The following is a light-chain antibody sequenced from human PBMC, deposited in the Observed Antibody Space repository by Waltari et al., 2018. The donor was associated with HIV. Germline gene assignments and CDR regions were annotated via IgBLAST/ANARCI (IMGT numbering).Light chain of an antibody. J-gene: IGLJ3*02. CDR1: RRDVGSYNL. CDR2: EVS. V-gene: IGLV2-23*02. Sequence: QSALTQPASVSGSPGQSITISCTGTRRDVGSYNLVSWYQHHPGKAPKRIISEVSKRPSGVSNRCSGSKYGTTASLTSSGLQAEDEADYHCCSYAHNDPWVFGGGTRLTVL. CDR3: CSYAHNDPWV.